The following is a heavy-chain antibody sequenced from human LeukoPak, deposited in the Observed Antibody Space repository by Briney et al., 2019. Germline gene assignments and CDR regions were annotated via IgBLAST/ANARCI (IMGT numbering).Heavy chain of an antibody. CDR1: GYTFTTSY. CDR2: INPSGGST. CDR3: AMADYVIIGYYSSPGHGYFDY. D-gene: IGHD3-22*01. V-gene: IGHV1-46*01. Sequence: GASVKVSCKASGYTFTTSYITWVRQSPGQGLEWMGIINPSGGSTSYAQKFQGRVTMTRDTSTNTVYMELSSLRSEDTAVYYCAMADYVIIGYYSSPGHGYFDYWGQGTLVTVSS. J-gene: IGHJ4*02.